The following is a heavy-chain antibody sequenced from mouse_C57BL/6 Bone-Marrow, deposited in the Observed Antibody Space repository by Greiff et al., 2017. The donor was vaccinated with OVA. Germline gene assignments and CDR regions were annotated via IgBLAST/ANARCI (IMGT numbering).Heavy chain of an antibody. CDR1: GYTFTSYT. J-gene: IGHJ2*01. CDR3: TRGYYFDY. Sequence: VVESGAELARPGASVKLSCKASGYTFTSYTIHWVTQRPGQGLEWIGYIDPTNDYTNYNQKFKGKATLTADKSSSTAYMQLSSLTSEDSAVYYCTRGYYFDYWAKAPLSQSPQ. CDR2: IDPTNDYT. V-gene: IGHV1-4*01.